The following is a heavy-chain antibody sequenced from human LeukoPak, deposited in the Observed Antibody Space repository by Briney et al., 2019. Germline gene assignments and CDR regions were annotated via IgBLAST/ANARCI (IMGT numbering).Heavy chain of an antibody. CDR1: GFTFSSYN. J-gene: IGHJ4*02. V-gene: IGHV3-48*02. D-gene: IGHD6-6*01. Sequence: QAGGSLRLSCAASGFTFSSYNMNWVRQAPGKGLEWVSYISSSSSTIYYADSVKGRFTISRDNAKNSLYLQMNSLRDEDTAVYCCAREYSSSSGSVSDYWGQGTLVTVSS. CDR2: ISSSSSTI. CDR3: AREYSSSSGSVSDY.